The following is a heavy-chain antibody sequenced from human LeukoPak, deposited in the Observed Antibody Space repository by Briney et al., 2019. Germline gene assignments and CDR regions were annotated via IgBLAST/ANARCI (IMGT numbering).Heavy chain of an antibody. CDR3: AKDRLNGDYGLNYYYYYMDV. CDR2: IRYDGSNK. Sequence: SGGSLRLSCAASGFIISNYGMHWVRQAPGKGLEWVAFIRYDGSNKYYADSVKGRFTISRDNSKNTLYLQMNSLRAEDTAVYYCAKDRLNGDYGLNYYYYYMDVWGKGTTVTISS. J-gene: IGHJ6*03. D-gene: IGHD4-17*01. V-gene: IGHV3-30*02. CDR1: GFIISNYG.